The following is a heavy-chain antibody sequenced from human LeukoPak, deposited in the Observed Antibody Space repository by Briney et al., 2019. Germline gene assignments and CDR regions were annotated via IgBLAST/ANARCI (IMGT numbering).Heavy chain of an antibody. J-gene: IGHJ6*03. CDR3: ARGRLIAGRNYYYMDV. D-gene: IGHD3-16*02. V-gene: IGHV1-46*02. CDR1: GDTFNSYT. CDR2: INPSGGST. Sequence: GASVKVSCKASGDTFNSYTINWVRQAPGQGLEWMGIINPSGGSTSYAQKFQGRVTMTRDTSTSTVYMELSSLRSEDTAVYYCARGRLIAGRNYYYMDVWGKGTTVTVSS.